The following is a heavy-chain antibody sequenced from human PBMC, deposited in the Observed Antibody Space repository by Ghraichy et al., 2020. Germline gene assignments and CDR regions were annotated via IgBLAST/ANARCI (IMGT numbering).Heavy chain of an antibody. D-gene: IGHD2-15*01. CDR3: ARDTEYCFGGSCYNYYYYGMDV. CDR2: TSGSGGTS. J-gene: IGHJ6*02. Sequence: GGSLRLSCAASKFTFSNYAMTWVRQAPGKGLEWVSTTSGSGGTSYYADSVKGRFSISRDNSKNTLSLQMNSLRADDTAVYYCARDTEYCFGGSCYNYYYYGMDVWGQGTTVTVSS. CDR1: KFTFSNYA. V-gene: IGHV3-23*01.